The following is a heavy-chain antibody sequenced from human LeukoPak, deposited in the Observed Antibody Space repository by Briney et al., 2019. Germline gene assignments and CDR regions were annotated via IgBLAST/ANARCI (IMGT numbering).Heavy chain of an antibody. CDR2: IQNTGST. CDR1: GGSTISHY. CDR3: ARPSGSYFGY. Sequence: PSETLSPTCTVSGGSTISHYWSWIRQPPGKGLEWIGFIQNTGSTNYNPSLNSRVTISLDTSKNQFSLRLSSATAADTAVYYCARPSGSYFGYWGQGTLVTVSS. V-gene: IGHV4-59*11. J-gene: IGHJ4*02. D-gene: IGHD1-26*01.